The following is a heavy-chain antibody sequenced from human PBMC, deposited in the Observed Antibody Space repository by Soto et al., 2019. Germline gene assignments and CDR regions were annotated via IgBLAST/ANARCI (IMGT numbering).Heavy chain of an antibody. Sequence: AASVKVSCKASGYTFTSYGISWVRQAPGQGLEWMGWISAYNGNTNYAQKLQGRVTMTTDTSTSTAYMELRSLRSDDTAVYYCARDPGPYDYDFWSGYSDYYYYGMDVWGQGTTVTVSS. J-gene: IGHJ6*02. CDR2: ISAYNGNT. V-gene: IGHV1-18*01. D-gene: IGHD3-3*01. CDR1: GYTFTSYG. CDR3: ARDPGPYDYDFWSGYSDYYYYGMDV.